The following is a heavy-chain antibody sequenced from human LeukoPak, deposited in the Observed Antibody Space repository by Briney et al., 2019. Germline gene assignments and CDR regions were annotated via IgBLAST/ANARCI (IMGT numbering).Heavy chain of an antibody. CDR2: IYYSGST. Sequence: SETLSLTCAVYGGSFSGYYWGWIRHPPGKGLEWIGSIYYSGSTYYNPSLKSRVTISVDTSKNQFSLELSSVTAADTAVYYCARLDLHKNDYWGQGTLVTVSS. V-gene: IGHV4-39*01. CDR1: GGSFSGYY. J-gene: IGHJ4*02. CDR3: ARLDLHKNDY.